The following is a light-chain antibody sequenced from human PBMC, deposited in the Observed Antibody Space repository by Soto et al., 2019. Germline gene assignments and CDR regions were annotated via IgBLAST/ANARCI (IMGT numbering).Light chain of an antibody. Sequence: EIVLTQSPGTLSLSPGESATLSCRASQNVRNTYLGWYQQKPGQSPRLLIHGASSRATGIPDRFSGSGSGTDFILTIGRLEPEDFAVAYCQQYGTAPLTFGGGARVEIK. J-gene: IGKJ4*01. CDR3: QQYGTAPLT. CDR2: GAS. CDR1: QNVRNTY. V-gene: IGKV3-20*01.